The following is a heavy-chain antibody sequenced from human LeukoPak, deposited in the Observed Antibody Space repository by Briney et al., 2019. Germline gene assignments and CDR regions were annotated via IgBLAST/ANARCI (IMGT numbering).Heavy chain of an antibody. Sequence: SETLSLTCAVYGGSFSGYYWSWIRQPPGKGLEWIGEINHSGSTNYNPSLKSRVTTSVDTSKNQFSLKLSSVTAADTAVYYCARGSKYNWNRQRRVYYFDYWGQGTLVTVSS. J-gene: IGHJ4*02. CDR3: ARGSKYNWNRQRRVYYFDY. CDR1: GGSFSGYY. CDR2: INHSGST. V-gene: IGHV4-34*01. D-gene: IGHD1-20*01.